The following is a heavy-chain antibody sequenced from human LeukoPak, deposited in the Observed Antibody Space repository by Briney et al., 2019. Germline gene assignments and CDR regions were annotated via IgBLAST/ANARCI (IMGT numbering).Heavy chain of an antibody. V-gene: IGHV3-21*01. CDR2: ISTSSSYI. D-gene: IGHD6-6*01. CDR1: GFTFSSYS. J-gene: IGHJ5*02. Sequence: GGSLRLSCAASGFTFSSYSMNWVRQAPGKGLEWVSSISTSSSYINYADSVKGRFTISRDNAKNSLYLQMNSLRAEDTAVYYCARGSSNIAGRSNWFDPWGQGTLVTVSS. CDR3: ARGSSNIAGRSNWFDP.